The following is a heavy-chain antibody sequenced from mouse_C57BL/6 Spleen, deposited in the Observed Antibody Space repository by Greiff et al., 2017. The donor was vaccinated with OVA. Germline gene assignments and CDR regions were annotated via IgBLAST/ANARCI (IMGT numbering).Heavy chain of an antibody. CDR2: IDPETGGT. Sequence: VQLQQSGAELVRPGASVTLSCEASGYTFTDYEMHWVKQTPVHGLEWIGAIDPETGGTAYNQKFKGKAILTADKSSSTAYMELRSLTSEDSAVYYCTRWGITTVVAPYFDYWGQGTTLTVSS. CDR1: GYTFTDYE. CDR3: TRWGITTVVAPYFDY. D-gene: IGHD1-1*01. V-gene: IGHV1-15*01. J-gene: IGHJ2*01.